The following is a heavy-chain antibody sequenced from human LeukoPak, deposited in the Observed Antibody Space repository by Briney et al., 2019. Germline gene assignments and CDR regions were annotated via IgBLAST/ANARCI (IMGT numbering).Heavy chain of an antibody. CDR1: GYSFTSYW. CDR2: IYPGDSDT. V-gene: IGHV5-51*01. D-gene: IGHD3-3*01. Sequence: PGESLKISCKGSGYSFTSYWIGWVRQMPGKGLEWMGIIYPGDSDTRYSPSFQGQVTISADKSISTAYLQWSSLKASDTAMYYCARGSLRFLEWLPYFDYWGQGTLVTVSS. CDR3: ARGSLRFLEWLPYFDY. J-gene: IGHJ4*02.